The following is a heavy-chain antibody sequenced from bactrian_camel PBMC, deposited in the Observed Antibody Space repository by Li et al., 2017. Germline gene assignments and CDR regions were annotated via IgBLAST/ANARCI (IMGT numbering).Heavy chain of an antibody. CDR2: IDSDGTT. J-gene: IGHJ4*01. CDR1: KYTYSSYC. D-gene: IGHD2*01. Sequence: QVQLVESGGGSVQAGGSLLLSCATSKYTYSSYCLGWFRQAPGKEREGVAVIDSDGTTRYADSVKGRFTISKDNVKNGPLLQMNNLKPEDTATYHCAADGVVTCVPVALEVIRKTRYFGQGTQVTVS. V-gene: IGHV3S26*01.